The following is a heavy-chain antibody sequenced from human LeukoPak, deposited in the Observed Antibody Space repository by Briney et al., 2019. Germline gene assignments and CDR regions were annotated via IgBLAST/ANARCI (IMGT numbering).Heavy chain of an antibody. J-gene: IGHJ4*02. CDR3: ARLRYSGYDAYCFDY. V-gene: IGHV1-2*04. Sequence: VASVKVSCKASGYTFTGYYMHWVRQAPGQGLEWMGWINPNSGGTNYAQKFQGWVTMTRDTSISTAYMELSRLRSDDTAVYYCARLRYSGYDAYCFDYWGQGTLVTVSS. CDR1: GYTFTGYY. CDR2: INPNSGGT. D-gene: IGHD5-12*01.